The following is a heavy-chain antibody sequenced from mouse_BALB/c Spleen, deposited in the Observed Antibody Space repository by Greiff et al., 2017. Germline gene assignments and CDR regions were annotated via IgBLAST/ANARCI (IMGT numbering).Heavy chain of an antibody. D-gene: IGHD1-1*01. CDR2: ISSGGSYT. CDR3: ARGDYYGSSADY. J-gene: IGHJ2*01. V-gene: IGHV5-6*01. CDR1: GFTFSSYG. Sequence: EVMLVESGGDLVKPGGSLKLSCAASGFTFSSYGMSWVRQTPDKRLEWVATISSGGSYTYYPDSVKGRFTISRDNAKNTLYLQMSSLKSEDTAMYYCARGDYYGSSADYWGQGTTLTVSS.